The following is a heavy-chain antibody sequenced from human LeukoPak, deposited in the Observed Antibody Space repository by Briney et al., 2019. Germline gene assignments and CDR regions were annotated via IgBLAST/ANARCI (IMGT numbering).Heavy chain of an antibody. Sequence: GGSLRLSCAASGFPFSSYAMSWVRQAPGKGLEWVSAISGSGGSTYYADSVKGRFTISRDNSKNTLYLQMNSLRAEDTAVYYVTILNYYYYYMDVWGKGTTVTVSS. D-gene: IGHD3-9*01. CDR1: GFPFSSYA. V-gene: IGHV3-23*01. CDR2: ISGSGGST. J-gene: IGHJ6*03. CDR3: TILNYYYYYMDV.